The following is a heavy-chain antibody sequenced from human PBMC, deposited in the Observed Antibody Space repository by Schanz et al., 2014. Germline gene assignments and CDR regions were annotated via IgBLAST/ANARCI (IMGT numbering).Heavy chain of an antibody. CDR1: GFTFSSYC. CDR2: INQDGSEK. V-gene: IGHV3-7*03. Sequence: EVQLVESGGGLVQPGGSLRLSCAASGFTFSSYCINWVRQAPGKGLEWVANINQDGSEKYYVDSVKGRFTISRDNAKNTLYLQMNSLRAEDTAVYYCAKDQGSYGSGSYSYFDYWGQGTLATVSS. CDR3: AKDQGSYGSGSYSYFDY. D-gene: IGHD3-10*01. J-gene: IGHJ4*02.